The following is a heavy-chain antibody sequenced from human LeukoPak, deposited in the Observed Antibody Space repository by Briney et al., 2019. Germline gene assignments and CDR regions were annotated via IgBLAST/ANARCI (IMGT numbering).Heavy chain of an antibody. Sequence: GGSLRLSCAASGFTFGDYGMSWVRQAPGKGLEWVSGLNWDGGTTGHADSVKGRFTISRDNAKNSLYLQMDSLRAEDTAVYYCTTDHAGATVEFDSWGQGTLVTVSS. V-gene: IGHV3-20*04. CDR2: LNWDGGTT. CDR3: TTDHAGATVEFDS. J-gene: IGHJ4*02. CDR1: GFTFGDYG. D-gene: IGHD1-26*01.